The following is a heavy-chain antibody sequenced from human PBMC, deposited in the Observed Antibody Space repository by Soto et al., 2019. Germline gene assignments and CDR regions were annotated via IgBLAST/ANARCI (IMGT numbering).Heavy chain of an antibody. J-gene: IGHJ4*02. CDR2: IYYSGST. V-gene: IGHV4-31*03. D-gene: IGHD3-3*01. CDR1: GGSISSGGYY. CDR3: ARTSIFGVVIKDY. Sequence: QVQLQESGPGLMKPSQTLSLTCTVSGGSISSGGYYWSWIRQHPGKGLEWIGYIYYSGSTYYNPSLKSRVTISVDTSKNQFSLKLSSVTAADTAVYYCARTSIFGVVIKDYWGQGTLVTVSS.